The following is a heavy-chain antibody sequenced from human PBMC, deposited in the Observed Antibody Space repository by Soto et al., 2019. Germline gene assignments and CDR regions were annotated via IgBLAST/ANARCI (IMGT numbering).Heavy chain of an antibody. CDR1: GYSFTSYW. D-gene: IGHD6-13*01. Sequence: GESLKISCKGSGYSFTSYWIGWVRQMPGKGLEWMGIIYPGDSDTRYSPSFQGQVTISADKSISTAYLQWSSLKASDTAMYYCARLSSSWYVRNVHAFDIWGQGTMVTVSS. CDR2: IYPGDSDT. V-gene: IGHV5-51*01. CDR3: ARLSSSWYVRNVHAFDI. J-gene: IGHJ3*02.